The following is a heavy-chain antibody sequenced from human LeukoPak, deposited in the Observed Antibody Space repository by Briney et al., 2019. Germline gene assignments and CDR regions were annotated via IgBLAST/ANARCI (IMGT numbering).Heavy chain of an antibody. CDR1: GGSISSSSYY. D-gene: IGHD3-3*01. J-gene: IGHJ4*02. V-gene: IGHV4-39*07. Sequence: SETLSLTCTVSGGSISSSSYYWGWIRQPPGKGLEWIGSIYYSGSTYYNPSLKSRVTISVDTSKNQFSLKLSSVTAADTAVYYCARVAIKYYDFWSGYLPWYFDYWGQGTLVTVSS. CDR3: ARVAIKYYDFWSGYLPWYFDY. CDR2: IYYSGST.